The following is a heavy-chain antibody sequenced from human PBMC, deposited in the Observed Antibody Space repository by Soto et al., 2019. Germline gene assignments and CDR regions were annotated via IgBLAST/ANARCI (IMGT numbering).Heavy chain of an antibody. V-gene: IGHV4-31*03. Sequence: QVQLQESGPGLVKPSQTLSLTCTVSGGSISTGGYYWSWIRQHPGKGLEWIGYIYNSATPYYNPSLTSRVTISVATSKNQFSLKLSSVTVADTAVYYCARDPAPWGQGALVTVSS. CDR2: IYNSATP. J-gene: IGHJ5*02. CDR1: GGSISTGGYY. CDR3: ARDPAP.